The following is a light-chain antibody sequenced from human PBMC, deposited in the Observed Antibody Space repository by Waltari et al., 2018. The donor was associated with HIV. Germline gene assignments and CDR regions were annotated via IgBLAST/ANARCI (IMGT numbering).Light chain of an antibody. V-gene: IGLV7-46*01. CDR1: AGAVTTKHY. Sequence: QAAVTQEPSLTVSPGGTIILTCGSSAGAVTTKHYAYWFQQNPGRAPRTLIYDSTKRHSWTPARFSGFLLGDKAVLTLSGALSEDEAVYYCLLFFGATRVFGGGTMVTV. CDR3: LLFFGATRV. CDR2: DST. J-gene: IGLJ2*01.